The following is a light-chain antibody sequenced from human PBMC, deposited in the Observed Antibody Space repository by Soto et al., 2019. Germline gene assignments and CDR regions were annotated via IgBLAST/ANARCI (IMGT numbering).Light chain of an antibody. CDR3: SSYTSSRTLYV. Sequence: SALTQPASVSGSPGQSITISCTGTSSDVGGYNYVSWYQQHPGKAPKLMIYEVSNRPSGVSNRFSGSKSGNTASLTISGLQAEDEADYYCSSYTSSRTLYVFGTGTKVTV. V-gene: IGLV2-14*01. J-gene: IGLJ1*01. CDR1: SSDVGGYNY. CDR2: EVS.